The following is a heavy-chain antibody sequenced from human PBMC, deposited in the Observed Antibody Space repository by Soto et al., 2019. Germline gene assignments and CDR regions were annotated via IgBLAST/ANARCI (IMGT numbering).Heavy chain of an antibody. J-gene: IGHJ6*02. CDR2: ISGSGGST. CDR3: AKDRITMIVVVIVGMDV. Sequence: LRLSCAASGFTFSSYAMSWVRQAPGKGLEWVSAISGSGGSTYYADSVKGRFTISRDNSKNTLYLQMNSLRAEDTAVYYCAKDRITMIVVVIVGMDVWGQGTTVTVSS. CDR1: GFTFSSYA. D-gene: IGHD3-22*01. V-gene: IGHV3-23*01.